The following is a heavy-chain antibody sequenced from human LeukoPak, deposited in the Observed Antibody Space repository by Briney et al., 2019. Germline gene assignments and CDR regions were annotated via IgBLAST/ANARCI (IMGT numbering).Heavy chain of an antibody. CDR1: GFAVSSNY. J-gene: IGHJ4*02. V-gene: IGHV3-66*01. CDR3: ARFRVDYYDSSGHTTADY. CDR2: IYSGGST. D-gene: IGHD3-22*01. Sequence: GGSLRLSCAASGFAVSSNYMSWVRQAPGKGLEWVSVIYSGGSTYYADSVKGRFTISRDNSKNTLYLQMNSLRAEDTAVYYCARFRVDYYDSSGHTTADYWGQGTLVTVSS.